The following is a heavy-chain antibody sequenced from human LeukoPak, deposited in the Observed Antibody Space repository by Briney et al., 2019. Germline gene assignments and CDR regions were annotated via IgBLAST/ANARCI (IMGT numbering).Heavy chain of an antibody. Sequence: SSVKVSCKASGGTFSSYAISWVRQAPGQGLEWMGGINPIFGTANYAQKFQGRVTITTDKSTSTAYMERSSLRSEDTAVYYCARDRISGQWLVTLDYWGQGTLVTVSS. CDR1: GGTFSSYA. CDR3: ARDRISGQWLVTLDY. J-gene: IGHJ4*02. D-gene: IGHD6-19*01. V-gene: IGHV1-69*05. CDR2: INPIFGTA.